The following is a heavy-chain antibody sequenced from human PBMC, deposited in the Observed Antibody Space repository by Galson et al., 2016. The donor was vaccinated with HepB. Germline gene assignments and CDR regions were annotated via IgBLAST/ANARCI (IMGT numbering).Heavy chain of an antibody. V-gene: IGHV4-39*01. CDR1: GGSISSSHYF. J-gene: IGHJ4*02. D-gene: IGHD5-24*01. Sequence: SETLSLTCTVSGGSISSSHYFWGRIRQPPGKGLEWIGSMYYSGGAYYNSSLKSRVTISVDTSKNQFSLKLSSVTAADTAVYYCARHVIDGYPHYFDFWAQGTLVTVSS. CDR3: ARHVIDGYPHYFDF. CDR2: MYYSGGA.